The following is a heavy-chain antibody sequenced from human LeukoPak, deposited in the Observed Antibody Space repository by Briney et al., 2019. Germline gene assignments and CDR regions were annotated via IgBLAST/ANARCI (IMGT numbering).Heavy chain of an antibody. Sequence: GGSLRLSCAASGFTFSSYGMHWVRQAPGKGLEWVAVISYDGSNKYYADSVKGRFTISRDNSKNTLYLQMNSLRAEDTAVYYCAEGHPASITMVRAPSDYWGQGTLVTVSS. D-gene: IGHD3-10*01. J-gene: IGHJ4*02. CDR3: AEGHPASITMVRAPSDY. V-gene: IGHV3-30*18. CDR2: ISYDGSNK. CDR1: GFTFSSYG.